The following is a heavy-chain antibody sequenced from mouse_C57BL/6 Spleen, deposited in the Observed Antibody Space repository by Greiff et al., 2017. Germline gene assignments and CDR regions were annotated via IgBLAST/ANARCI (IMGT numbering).Heavy chain of an antibody. Sequence: QVQLQQSGAELVRPGASVTLSCKASGYTFTDYEMHWVKQTPVHGLEWIGAIDPETGGTAYNQKFKGKAILTADKSSSTAYMELRSLTSEDSAVYYCTRMWLRRSSFAYWGQGTLVTVSA. CDR3: TRMWLRRSSFAY. CDR1: GYTFTDYE. CDR2: IDPETGGT. V-gene: IGHV1-15*01. J-gene: IGHJ3*01. D-gene: IGHD2-2*01.